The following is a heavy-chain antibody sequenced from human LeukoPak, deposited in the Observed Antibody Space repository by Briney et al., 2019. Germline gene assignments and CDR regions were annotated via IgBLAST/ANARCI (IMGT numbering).Heavy chain of an antibody. J-gene: IGHJ4*02. V-gene: IGHV3-33*01. CDR3: ARDHYYNSSGYYFDY. Sequence: GRSLRLSCAASGFTFSSYGMHWVRQAPGKGLEWVAVIWYDGSNKYYADFVKGRFTISRDNSKNTLYLQMNSLRAEDTAVYYCARDHYYNSSGYYFDYWGQGTLVTVSS. CDR1: GFTFSSYG. D-gene: IGHD3-22*01. CDR2: IWYDGSNK.